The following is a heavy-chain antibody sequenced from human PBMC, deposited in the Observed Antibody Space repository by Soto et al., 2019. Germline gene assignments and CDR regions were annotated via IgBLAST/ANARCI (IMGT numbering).Heavy chain of an antibody. CDR2: IIPVFGTT. D-gene: IGHD3-22*01. Sequence: AAVKVSCKACGGTFSRYGVSWVRQAPGQGLEWVGRIIPVFGTTHYAQKFQGRVTVTADESTSTAHMELSSLRSEDTAVYHCARGLYYYDSSGYSDAFDIWGQGTMVTVSS. CDR1: GGTFSRYG. V-gene: IGHV1-69*13. J-gene: IGHJ3*02. CDR3: ARGLYYYDSSGYSDAFDI.